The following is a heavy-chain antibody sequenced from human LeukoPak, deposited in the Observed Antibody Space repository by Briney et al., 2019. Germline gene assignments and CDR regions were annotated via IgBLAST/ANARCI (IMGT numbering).Heavy chain of an antibody. Sequence: SSETLSLTCTVSGGSISSSSYYWGWIRQPPGKGLEWIGSIYYSGSTYYNPSLKSRVTISVDTSKNQFSLKLSSVTAADTAVYYCARDPLAGMPLGAFDIWGQGTMVTVSS. J-gene: IGHJ3*02. CDR3: ARDPLAGMPLGAFDI. CDR2: IYYSGST. CDR1: GGSISSSSYY. D-gene: IGHD3-10*01. V-gene: IGHV4-39*07.